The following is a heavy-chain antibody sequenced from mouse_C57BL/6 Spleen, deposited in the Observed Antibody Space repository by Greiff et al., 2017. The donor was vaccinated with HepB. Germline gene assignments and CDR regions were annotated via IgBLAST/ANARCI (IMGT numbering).Heavy chain of an antibody. CDR2: INPGSGGT. CDR3: ARGGYDYDEEGYFDV. CDR1: GYAFTNYL. V-gene: IGHV1-54*01. D-gene: IGHD2-4*01. J-gene: IGHJ1*03. Sequence: QVQLKQSGAELVRPGTSVKVSCKASGYAFTNYLIEWVKQRPGQGLEWIGVINPGSGGTNYNEKFRGKATLTADKSSSTAYMQLSSLTSEDSAVYFCARGGYDYDEEGYFDVWGTGTTVTVSS.